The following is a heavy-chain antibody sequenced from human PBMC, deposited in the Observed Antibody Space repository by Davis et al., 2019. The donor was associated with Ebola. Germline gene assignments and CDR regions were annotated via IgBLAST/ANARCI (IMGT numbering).Heavy chain of an antibody. Sequence: GESLKISCAASGFTFSSYAMNWVRQAPGKGLEWVSSISSSSSYIYYADSVKGRFTISRDNAKNSLYLQMNSLRAEDTAVYYCASGTSGSPPWGYWGQGTLVTVSS. CDR1: GFTFSSYA. CDR3: ASGTSGSPPWGY. CDR2: ISSSSSYI. V-gene: IGHV3-21*01. D-gene: IGHD1-26*01. J-gene: IGHJ4*02.